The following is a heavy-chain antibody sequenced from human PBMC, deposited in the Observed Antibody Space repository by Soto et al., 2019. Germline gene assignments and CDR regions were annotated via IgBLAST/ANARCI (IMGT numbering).Heavy chain of an antibody. J-gene: IGHJ6*02. V-gene: IGHV1-3*01. CDR2: INAGNGNT. D-gene: IGHD2-15*01. Sequence: QVQLVQSGAEVKKPGASVKVSCKASGYTFTSYAMHWVRQAPGQRLEWMGWINAGNGNTKYSQKFQGRVTITRDTSASTAYMELSSLRSEDTAVYYCALVVATTYYYGMDVWGQGTTLTVSS. CDR1: GYTFTSYA. CDR3: ALVVATTYYYGMDV.